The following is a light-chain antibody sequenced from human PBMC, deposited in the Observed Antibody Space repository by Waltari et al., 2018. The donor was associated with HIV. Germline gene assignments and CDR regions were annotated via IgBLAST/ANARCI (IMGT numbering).Light chain of an antibody. J-gene: IGKJ4*01. CDR2: GAS. CDR1: QSVGGPY. Sequence: EIVLTQSPGTLSLSPGERATLSCRASQSVGGPYLAWYQQKPGQAPRLLISGASRRATGSPDRFSGSWSGTDFILTISRLEPEDLAVYYCQQYGRSPLTFGGGTKVEIK. V-gene: IGKV3-20*01. CDR3: QQYGRSPLT.